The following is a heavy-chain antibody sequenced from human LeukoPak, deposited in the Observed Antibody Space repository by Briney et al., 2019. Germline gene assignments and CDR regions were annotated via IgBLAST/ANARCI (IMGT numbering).Heavy chain of an antibody. CDR2: IYYSGST. Sequence: SETLSLTCTVSGGSISSYYWSWIRQPPGKGLEWIGYIYYSGSTNYNPSLKSRVTISVDTSKNQLSLKVSSVTAADTAVYYCARGARSSSWYVPYYFDYWGQGTLVTVPS. D-gene: IGHD6-13*01. CDR3: ARGARSSSWYVPYYFDY. V-gene: IGHV4-59*08. CDR1: GGSISSYY. J-gene: IGHJ4*02.